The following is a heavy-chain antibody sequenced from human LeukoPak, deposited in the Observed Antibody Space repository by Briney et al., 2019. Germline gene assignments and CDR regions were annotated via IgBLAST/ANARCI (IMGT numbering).Heavy chain of an antibody. CDR1: GFTFGSYG. D-gene: IGHD2-21*01. CDR3: ARSKGIPGYYYGMDV. J-gene: IGHJ6*02. Sequence: GRSLRLSCAASGFTFGSYGMHWVRQAPGKGLECVAVIWYNGSNEYYTDSVKGRFTISRDNSKNTLSLQMNSLRAEDTAFYYCARSKGIPGYYYGMDVWGQGTTVTVSS. V-gene: IGHV3-33*01. CDR2: IWYNGSNE.